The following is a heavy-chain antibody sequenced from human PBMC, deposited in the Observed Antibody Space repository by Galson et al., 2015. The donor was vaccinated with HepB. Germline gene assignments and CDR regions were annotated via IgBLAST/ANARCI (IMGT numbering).Heavy chain of an antibody. V-gene: IGHV3-11*04. Sequence: SLRLSCAASEFTFSDYYMSWIRQAPGKGLEWVAYISSSGDTIYYADSVKGRFTISRDNAKNTLYLQMNSLRDDDTAVYYCATEMGHGSSSSCYGNDAFDIWVPGILVTVSS. CDR2: ISSSGDTI. CDR3: ATEMGHGSSSSCYGNDAFDI. CDR1: EFTFSDYY. J-gene: IGHJ3*02. D-gene: IGHD2-2*01.